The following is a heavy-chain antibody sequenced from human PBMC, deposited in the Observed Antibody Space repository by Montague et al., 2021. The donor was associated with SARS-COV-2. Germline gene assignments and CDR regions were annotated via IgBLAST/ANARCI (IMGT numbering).Heavy chain of an antibody. Sequence: SETLSLTCTVSGGSTNNYYWSWIRQPAGKGLEWIGRIHASGISTYNPSLETRVTMSVDTSKNQFSLKLSSVTAADTAVYYCARGRFYYDSGELGSWGQGTLVTGSS. V-gene: IGHV4-4*07. J-gene: IGHJ5*02. CDR2: IHASGIS. CDR1: GGSTNNYY. D-gene: IGHD3-22*01. CDR3: ARGRFYYDSGELGS.